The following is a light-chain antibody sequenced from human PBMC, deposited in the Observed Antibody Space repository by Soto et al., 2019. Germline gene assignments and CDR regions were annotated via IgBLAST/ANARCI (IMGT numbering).Light chain of an antibody. CDR1: QDITNY. CDR3: QQFESPPHT. CDR2: DSS. V-gene: IGKV1-33*01. J-gene: IGKJ5*01. Sequence: DIQMTQSPSSLSASVGDRVTIICQASQDITNYLNWYQQKPGKAPKLLIHDSSNLETGVPSRFSERGSGTYFSLTISLQQPEDIATYFCQQFESPPHTFGQETRLEIK.